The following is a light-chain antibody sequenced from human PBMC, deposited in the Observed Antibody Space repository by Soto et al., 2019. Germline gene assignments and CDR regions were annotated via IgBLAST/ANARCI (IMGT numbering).Light chain of an antibody. V-gene: IGKV3-20*01. CDR2: DAS. J-gene: IGKJ2*01. CDR3: QQYGSSSYT. Sequence: EIVLTQSPGTLSLSPGERATLSCRASQSVSSSYLAWYQQKPGQAPRLLIYDASSRATGIPDRLSGSGSGTDFTLTISSLEPEDVAVYYCQQYGSSSYTFGQGTKLEIK. CDR1: QSVSSSY.